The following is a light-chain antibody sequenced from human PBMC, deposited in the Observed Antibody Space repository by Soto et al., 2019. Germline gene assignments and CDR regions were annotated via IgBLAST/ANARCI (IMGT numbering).Light chain of an antibody. CDR1: SSDDGGYNY. J-gene: IGLJ2*01. CDR2: DVS. V-gene: IGLV2-11*01. Sequence: QSVLTQPRSVSGSPGQSVTISCTGTSSDDGGYNYVSWYQQHPGKAPKLMIYDVSKRPSGVPDRFSGSKSGNTASLTISGLQAEDEADYYCCSYAHNYVVFGGGTKLTVL. CDR3: CSYAHNYVV.